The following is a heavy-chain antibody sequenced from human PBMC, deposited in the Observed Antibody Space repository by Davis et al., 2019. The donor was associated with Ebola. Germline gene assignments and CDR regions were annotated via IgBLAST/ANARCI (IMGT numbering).Heavy chain of an antibody. CDR2: ISGSGGST. Sequence: GESLKISCAASGFTFSSYAMSWVRQAPGKGLEWVSAISGSGGSTYYADSVKGRFTISRDNSKNTLYLQMNSLRAEGAAVYYCAKGRQWLVCYGMDVWGQGTTVTVSS. D-gene: IGHD6-19*01. CDR1: GFTFSSYA. V-gene: IGHV3-23*01. CDR3: AKGRQWLVCYGMDV. J-gene: IGHJ6*02.